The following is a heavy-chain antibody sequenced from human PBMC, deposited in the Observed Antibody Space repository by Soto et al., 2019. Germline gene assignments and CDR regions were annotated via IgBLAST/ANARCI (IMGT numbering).Heavy chain of an antibody. Sequence: SGGSLRLSCAASGFTFSSYAMHWVRQAPGKGLEWVAVISYDGSNEYYADSVKGRFTISRDNSKNTLYLQMNSLRAEDTAVYYCAAGYCSGGSCPPFDPWGQGTLVTVSS. J-gene: IGHJ5*02. CDR2: ISYDGSNE. V-gene: IGHV3-30-3*01. CDR3: AAGYCSGGSCPPFDP. CDR1: GFTFSSYA. D-gene: IGHD2-15*01.